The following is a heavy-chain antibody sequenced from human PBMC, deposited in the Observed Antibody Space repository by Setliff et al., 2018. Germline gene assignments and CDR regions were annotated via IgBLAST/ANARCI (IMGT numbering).Heavy chain of an antibody. CDR2: VRNDGSKT. D-gene: IGHD5-18*01. Sequence: GGSLRLSCAASGFIFSDFGTHCVRQTPGKGLEWVAFVRNDGSKTYYGDSVKGRFTISRDNSKKTLDLQMNSLRPEDTAVYYCAKGDTPMSPFLISGWGPGTLVTVSS. J-gene: IGHJ4*02. CDR3: AKGDTPMSPFLISG. CDR1: GFIFSDFG. V-gene: IGHV3-30*02.